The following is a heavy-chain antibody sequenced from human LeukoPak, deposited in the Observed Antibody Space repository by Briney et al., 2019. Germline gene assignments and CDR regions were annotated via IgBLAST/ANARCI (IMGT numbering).Heavy chain of an antibody. CDR2: INRSGST. J-gene: IGHJ6*03. CDR1: GGSFSGYY. CDR3: ARGPNEWLRHYYYYMDV. V-gene: IGHV4-34*01. Sequence: PAETLSLTCAVYGGSFSGYYWSWIRQPPGKGLEWIGEINRSGSTNYNPSLKRRVTISVDTSKNQFSLKLSSVTAADTAVYYCARGPNEWLRHYYYYMDVWGKGTTVTVSS. D-gene: IGHD5-12*01.